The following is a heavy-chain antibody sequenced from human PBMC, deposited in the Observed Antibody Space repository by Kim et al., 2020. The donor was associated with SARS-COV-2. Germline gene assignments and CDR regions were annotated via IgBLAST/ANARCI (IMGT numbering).Heavy chain of an antibody. CDR3: ARDRRYSTGWFDP. D-gene: IGHD6-19*01. CDR2: IYSGGST. CDR1: GFTVSSNY. V-gene: IGHV3-66*01. J-gene: IGHJ5*02. Sequence: GGSLRLSCAASGFTVSSNYMSWVRQAPGKGLEWVSVIYSGGSTYYSDSVKGRCTISRDNSKNTLYLQMNSLRAEDTAGYYCARDRRYSTGWFDPWGQGTRVTVSS.